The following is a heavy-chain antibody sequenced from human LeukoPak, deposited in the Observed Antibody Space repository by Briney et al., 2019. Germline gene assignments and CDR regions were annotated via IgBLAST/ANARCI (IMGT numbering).Heavy chain of an antibody. CDR3: ARDPLHLGWFDP. D-gene: IGHD4/OR15-4a*01. J-gene: IGHJ5*02. V-gene: IGHV4-39*07. Sequence: SETLSLTCTVSGGSISSSSYYWGWIRQPPGKGLEWIGSIYYSGSTYYNPSLKSRVTISVDTSKNQFSLKLSSVTAADTAVYYCARDPLHLGWFDPWGQGTLVTVSS. CDR1: GGSISSSSYY. CDR2: IYYSGST.